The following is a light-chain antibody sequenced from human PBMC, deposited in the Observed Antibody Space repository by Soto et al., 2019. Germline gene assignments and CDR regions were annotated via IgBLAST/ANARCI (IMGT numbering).Light chain of an antibody. CDR2: SAS. CDR3: QQGHNWPLT. CDR1: QSVNSW. V-gene: IGKV3-15*01. Sequence: MTQSPSSLSASVADRVTITCRASQSVNSWLAWYQQKPGQPPRLLIYSASTRATGVPARFTGSGSGSEFTLTISGLQSEDFAIYYCQQGHNWPLTFGQGTRLEI. J-gene: IGKJ2*01.